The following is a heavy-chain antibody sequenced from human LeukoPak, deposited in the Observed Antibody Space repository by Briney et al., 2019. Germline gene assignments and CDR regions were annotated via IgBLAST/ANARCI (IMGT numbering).Heavy chain of an antibody. V-gene: IGHV4-59*01. D-gene: IGHD5-18*01. J-gene: IGHJ4*02. CDR2: IYYSGST. CDR3: AGGYSPSSYFDY. Sequence: SETLSLTCTASGGSISSYYWSWIRQPPGKGLEWIGYIYYSGSTNYNPSLKSRVTISVDTSKNQFSLKLSSVTAADTAVYYCAGGYSPSSYFDYWGQGTLVTVSS. CDR1: GGSISSYY.